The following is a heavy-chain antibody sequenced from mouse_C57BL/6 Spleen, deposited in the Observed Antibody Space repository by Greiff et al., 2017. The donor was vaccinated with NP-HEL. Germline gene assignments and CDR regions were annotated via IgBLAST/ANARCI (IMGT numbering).Heavy chain of an antibody. J-gene: IGHJ2*01. Sequence: QVQLQQSGAELVKPGASVKISCKASGYAFSSYWMNWVKQRPGKGLEWIGQIYPGDGDTNYNGKFKGKATLTADKSSSTAYMQLSSLTSEDSAVYFCARGTAGTRGVDYWGQGTTLTVSS. CDR2: IYPGDGDT. CDR3: ARGTAGTRGVDY. D-gene: IGHD4-1*01. V-gene: IGHV1-80*01. CDR1: GYAFSSYW.